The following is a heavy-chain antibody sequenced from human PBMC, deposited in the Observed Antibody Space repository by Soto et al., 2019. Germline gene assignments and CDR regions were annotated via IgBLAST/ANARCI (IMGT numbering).Heavy chain of an antibody. CDR2: ISDSGDNT. Sequence: GGSLRLSCAASGFTFSSYAMTWVRQAPGKGLEWVSVISDSGDNTHYADSVKGRFTISRDNSKSTLYLQMNSLRAEDTAVYYCVKDSSYSSSWYDFDYWGQETLVTVSS. CDR1: GFTFSSYA. D-gene: IGHD6-13*01. CDR3: VKDSSYSSSWYDFDY. V-gene: IGHV3-23*01. J-gene: IGHJ4*02.